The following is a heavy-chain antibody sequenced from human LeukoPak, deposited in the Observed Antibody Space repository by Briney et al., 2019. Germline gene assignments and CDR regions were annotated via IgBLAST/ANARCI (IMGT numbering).Heavy chain of an antibody. J-gene: IGHJ6*02. Sequence: GGSLRLSCAASGFTFSSYDMHWVRQAPGKGLVWVPDISYDGRNKYYANSVKGRFTISRDNSKKTLYLQMNSLRAEDTAVCYCAIVVVVAATHDYYYYGMDVWGQGTTVTVSS. D-gene: IGHD2-15*01. V-gene: IGHV3-30*03. CDR2: ISYDGRNK. CDR1: GFTFSSYD. CDR3: AIVVVVAATHDYYYYGMDV.